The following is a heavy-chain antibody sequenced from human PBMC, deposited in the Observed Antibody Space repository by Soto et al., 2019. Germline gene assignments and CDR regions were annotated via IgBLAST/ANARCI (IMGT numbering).Heavy chain of an antibody. Sequence: QVQLQESGPGLVKPSQTLSLTCTVSGGSISSGGYYWSWIRQHPGKGLEWIGYIYYSGSTYYNPSLKSRVTISVDTSKNQFSLKLSSVTAADTAVYYCARETSSRDYDFWSGSAPGWFDPWGQGTLVTVSS. D-gene: IGHD3-3*01. J-gene: IGHJ5*02. CDR2: IYYSGST. CDR1: GGSISSGGYY. V-gene: IGHV4-31*03. CDR3: ARETSSRDYDFWSGSAPGWFDP.